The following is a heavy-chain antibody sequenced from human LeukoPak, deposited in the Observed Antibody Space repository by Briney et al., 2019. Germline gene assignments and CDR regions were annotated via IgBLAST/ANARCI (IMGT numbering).Heavy chain of an antibody. V-gene: IGHV4-61*02. CDR1: GASMSSDDYY. Sequence: SETLSLTCSVSGASMSSDDYYWTWIRQPAGGGLEWIGRIFTSGFTDYNPSLRSRVTISLDTSKNQFSLDLSSVTAAYTAVYFRTGVYSSLWYKWFDPWGQGTLVTVSS. J-gene: IGHJ5*02. D-gene: IGHD4-11*01. CDR2: IFTSGFT. CDR3: TGVYSSLWYKWFDP.